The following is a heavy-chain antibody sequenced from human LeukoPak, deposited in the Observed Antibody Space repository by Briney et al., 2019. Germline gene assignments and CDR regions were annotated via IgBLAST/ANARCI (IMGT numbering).Heavy chain of an antibody. D-gene: IGHD5-12*01. CDR1: GYTFTGYY. CDR3: ARAGGGGYSGYEEGRQANYYYYYGMDV. Sequence: ASVKVSCKASGYTFTGYYMHWVRQAPGQGLEWMGWINPNSGGTNYAQKFQGWVTMTRDTSISTAYMELSRLRSGDTAVYYCARAGGGGYSGYEEGRQANYYYYYGMDVWGKGTTVTVSS. J-gene: IGHJ6*04. V-gene: IGHV1-2*04. CDR2: INPNSGGT.